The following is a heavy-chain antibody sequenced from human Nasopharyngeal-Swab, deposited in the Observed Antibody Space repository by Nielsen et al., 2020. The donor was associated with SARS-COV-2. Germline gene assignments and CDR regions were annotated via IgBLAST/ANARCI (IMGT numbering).Heavy chain of an antibody. D-gene: IGHD3-22*01. CDR3: AKDNNPYYYDSSGYAFDI. CDR2: ISWNSGST. V-gene: IGHV3-9*01. Sequence: VRQAPGKGLERVPGISWNSGSTGYADSVKGRFTISRDNAKNSLYLQMNSLRAEDTALYYCAKDNNPYYYDSSGYAFDIWGQGTMVTVSS. J-gene: IGHJ3*02.